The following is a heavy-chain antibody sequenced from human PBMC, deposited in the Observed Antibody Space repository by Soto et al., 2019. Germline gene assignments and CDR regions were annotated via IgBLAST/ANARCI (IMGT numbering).Heavy chain of an antibody. Sequence: VQLLESGGGLVQPGGSLRLSCAASGFTFSSYAMSWVRQAPGKGLEWVSAISGSGGSTYYADSVKGRFTISRDNSKNTLYLQMNSLRAEDTAVYYCAKGAYYYDSSGYFDAFDIWGQGTMVTVSS. J-gene: IGHJ3*02. CDR2: ISGSGGST. CDR3: AKGAYYYDSSGYFDAFDI. CDR1: GFTFSSYA. V-gene: IGHV3-23*01. D-gene: IGHD3-22*01.